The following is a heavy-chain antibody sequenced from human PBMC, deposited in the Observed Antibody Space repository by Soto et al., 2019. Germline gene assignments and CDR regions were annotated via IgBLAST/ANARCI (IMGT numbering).Heavy chain of an antibody. CDR2: IYYSGST. CDR1: GGSISSYY. J-gene: IGHJ6*02. V-gene: IGHV4-59*03. CDR3: VLSREAYYYYGMDV. D-gene: IGHD1-26*01. Sequence: PSETLSLTCTVSGGSISSYYWSWIRQPPGKGLEWIGYIYYSGSTNYNPSLKSRVTITRDTSASTAYMELSSLRSEDTAVYYCVLSREAYYYYGMDVWGQGTTVTVSS.